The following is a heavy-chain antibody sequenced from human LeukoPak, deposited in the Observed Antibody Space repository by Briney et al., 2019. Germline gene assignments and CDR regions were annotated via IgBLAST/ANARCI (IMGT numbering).Heavy chain of an antibody. Sequence: PERSLRLSCTASGFTFGDYAMSWVRQAPGKGLEWVGFIRSKAYGGTTEYAASVKGRFTISRDDSKSIAYLQMNSLKTEDTAVYYCTRVGIAVAATGYYYMDVWGKGTTVTVSS. CDR1: GFTFGDYA. J-gene: IGHJ6*03. CDR3: TRVGIAVAATGYYYMDV. V-gene: IGHV3-49*04. D-gene: IGHD6-19*01. CDR2: IRSKAYGGTT.